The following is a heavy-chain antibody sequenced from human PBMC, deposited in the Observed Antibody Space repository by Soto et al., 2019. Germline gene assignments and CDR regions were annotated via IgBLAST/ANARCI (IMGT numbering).Heavy chain of an antibody. CDR2: IYYSGST. J-gene: IGHJ6*02. D-gene: IGHD1-20*01. Sequence: PSETLSLTCTVSGGSVSSGSYYWSWIRQPPGKGLEWIGYIYYSGSTNYNPSLKSRVTISVDTSKNQFSLKLSSVTAADTAVYYCARDRHPLPITGNFFGYGMDVWGQGTTVTVSS. CDR1: GGSVSSGSYY. CDR3: ARDRHPLPITGNFFGYGMDV. V-gene: IGHV4-61*01.